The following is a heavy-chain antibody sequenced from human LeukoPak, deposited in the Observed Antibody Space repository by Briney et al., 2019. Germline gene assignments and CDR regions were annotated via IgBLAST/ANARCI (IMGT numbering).Heavy chain of an antibody. J-gene: IGHJ4*02. CDR1: GFTFSIYE. Sequence: GGSLRLSCAASGFTFSIYERNWVRQAPGKGLEWVSYISSSGSTIYYADSVKGRFTISRDNAKNSLYLQMNSLRAEDTAVYYCARDSRATAVDYWGQGTLVTVSS. D-gene: IGHD5-12*01. V-gene: IGHV3-48*03. CDR3: ARDSRATAVDY. CDR2: ISSSGSTI.